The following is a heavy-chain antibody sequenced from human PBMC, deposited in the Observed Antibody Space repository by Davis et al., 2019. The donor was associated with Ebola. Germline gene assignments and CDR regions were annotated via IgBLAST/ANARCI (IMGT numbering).Heavy chain of an antibody. D-gene: IGHD6-19*01. J-gene: IGHJ3*01. Sequence: PGGSLRLSCAASGFTFSSYAIHWVRQAPGKGLEWVALISFAGSTEFYVESVKGRFTISGDISKNTLYLQMNSLRSEDTATYFCARGSAVTADAFDHWGQGTLVTVSP. V-gene: IGHV3-30-3*01. CDR1: GFTFSSYA. CDR2: ISFAGSTE. CDR3: ARGSAVTADAFDH.